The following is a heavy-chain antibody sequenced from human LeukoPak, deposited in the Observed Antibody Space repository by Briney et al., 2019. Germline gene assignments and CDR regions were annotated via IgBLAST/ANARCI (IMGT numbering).Heavy chain of an antibody. V-gene: IGHV3-74*01. CDR2: IKRDGSST. J-gene: IGHJ3*02. CDR1: GFTFSSYW. D-gene: IGHD3-22*01. Sequence: GGSLRLSCAASGFTFSSYWMHWVRQAPGKGLVWVSRIKRDGSSTSYADSVRGRFTISRDNARNTLYLQTNSLRAEDTAVYYCARDPHNYDSSGYQDAFDIWGQGTMVTVSS. CDR3: ARDPHNYDSSGYQDAFDI.